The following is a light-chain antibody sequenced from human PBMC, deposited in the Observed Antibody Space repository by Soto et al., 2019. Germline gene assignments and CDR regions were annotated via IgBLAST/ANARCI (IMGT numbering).Light chain of an antibody. Sequence: EIVLPQSPGTLSLSPGERATLSCRASQSVTSSDLVWYQQKPGQAPRLLIYGASSRATGIPDRFSGSGSGTDFTLTISRLEPEDFAVYYCQQYGSSPRFGQGTKVEIK. CDR3: QQYGSSPR. V-gene: IGKV3-20*01. CDR2: GAS. J-gene: IGKJ1*01. CDR1: QSVTSSD.